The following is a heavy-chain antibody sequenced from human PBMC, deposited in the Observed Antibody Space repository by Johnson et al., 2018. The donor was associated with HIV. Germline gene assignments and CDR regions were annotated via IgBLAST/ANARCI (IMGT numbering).Heavy chain of an antibody. CDR2: IYTGGST. CDR3: ARAGRGYGFDI. J-gene: IGHJ3*02. Sequence: VQLVESGGGVVQPGRSLRLSCAASGFTVSSNYMTWVRQAPWKGLEWVSVIYTGGSTYYADSVKGRFTISRDNSKNTVYLQMNSLRAEDTAVYYCARAGRGYGFDIWGQGTMVTVSS. CDR1: GFTVSSNY. V-gene: IGHV3-66*01. D-gene: IGHD3-10*01.